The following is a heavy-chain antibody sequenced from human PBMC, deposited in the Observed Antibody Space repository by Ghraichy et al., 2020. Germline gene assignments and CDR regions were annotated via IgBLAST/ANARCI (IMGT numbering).Heavy chain of an antibody. CDR2: INSDGNST. V-gene: IGHV3-74*01. Sequence: GGSLRLSCAASGFTFSSYWMHWVRQAPGKGLEWVSRINSDGNSTSYADSVKGRFTISRDNAKNTLYLQMNSLRAEDTAVYYCARAGASTVTTDFDYWGQGTLVPVSA. CDR1: GFTFSSYW. J-gene: IGHJ4*02. CDR3: ARAGASTVTTDFDY. D-gene: IGHD4-11*01.